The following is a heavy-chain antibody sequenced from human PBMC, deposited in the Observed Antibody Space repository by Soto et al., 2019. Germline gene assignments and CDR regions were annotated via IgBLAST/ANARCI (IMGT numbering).Heavy chain of an antibody. CDR3: ARKDIVVVVAATQGGASHFDY. V-gene: IGHV4-34*01. J-gene: IGHJ4*02. CDR1: GGSFSGYY. D-gene: IGHD2-15*01. CDR2: INHSGST. Sequence: QVQLQQWGAGLLKPSETLSLTCAVYGGSFSGYYWSWIRQPPGKGLEWIGEINHSGSTNYNPSLKSRVTISVDTSKNQFSLKLSSVTAADTAVYYCARKDIVVVVAATQGGASHFDYWGQGTLVTVSS.